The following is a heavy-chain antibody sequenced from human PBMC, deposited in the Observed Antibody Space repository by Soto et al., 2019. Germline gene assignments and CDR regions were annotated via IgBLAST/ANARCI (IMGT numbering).Heavy chain of an antibody. CDR2: IYWDDDK. CDR3: AHGSGWLSDY. Sequence: QITLKESGPPLVKPTQTLTLTCTFSGFSLSSPAVGVNWIRQPPGKALEWLALIYWDDDKQYSPSLRSRPTITKDTSKNQVVLTMTNVDPVDTATYYCAHGSGWLSDYWGQGTLVTVSS. D-gene: IGHD6-19*01. CDR1: GFSLSSPAVG. V-gene: IGHV2-5*02. J-gene: IGHJ4*02.